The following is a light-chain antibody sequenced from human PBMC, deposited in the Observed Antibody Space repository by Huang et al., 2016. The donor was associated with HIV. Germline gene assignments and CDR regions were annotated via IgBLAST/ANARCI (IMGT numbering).Light chain of an antibody. Sequence: DIVMTQSPGSLTVSLGERASINCTSSQPLLSTANHQSYLAWYQQKPRQPPNALLYWASNRESGVPERFSGSGSGTEFTLTISSLQAEDVALYYCQQYYSASITFGQGTRVEI. CDR1: QPLLSTANHQSY. CDR2: WAS. J-gene: IGKJ5*01. V-gene: IGKV4-1*01. CDR3: QQYYSASIT.